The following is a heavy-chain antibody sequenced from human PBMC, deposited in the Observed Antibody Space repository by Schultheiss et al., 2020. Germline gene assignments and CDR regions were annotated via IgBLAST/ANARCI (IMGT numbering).Heavy chain of an antibody. CDR2: ISSSSSTI. CDR3: ARDALPSCNYGIDY. Sequence: GESLKISCAASGFTVSSNYMSWVRQAPGKGLEWVSYISSSSSTIYYADSVKGRFTISRDNAKNSLYLQMNSLRAEDTAVYYCARDALPSCNYGIDYWGQGTLVTVSS. V-gene: IGHV3-48*01. CDR1: GFTVSSNY. D-gene: IGHD4-11*01. J-gene: IGHJ4*02.